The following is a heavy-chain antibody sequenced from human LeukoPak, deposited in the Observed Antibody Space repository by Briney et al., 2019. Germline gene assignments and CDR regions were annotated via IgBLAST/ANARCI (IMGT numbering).Heavy chain of an antibody. CDR2: IRYDGSDE. J-gene: IGHJ4*02. V-gene: IGHV3-30*02. Sequence: PGGSLRLSCAASGFTFSSYGMHWVRQAPGKGLEWVAFIRYDGSDEYYGDSVKGRFSISRDNSKNTLYLQMNSLRVEDTAVYYCAKDGWTCSGGSCYFAYWGQGTLVTVSS. CDR1: GFTFSSYG. CDR3: AKDGWTCSGGSCYFAY. D-gene: IGHD2-15*01.